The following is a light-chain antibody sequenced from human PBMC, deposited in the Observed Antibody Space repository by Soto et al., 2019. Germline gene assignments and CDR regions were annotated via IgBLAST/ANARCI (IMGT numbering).Light chain of an antibody. V-gene: IGKV3-15*01. Sequence: EMVMTQSPATLSVSPGERATLSCMASQSVSSDLAWYHQKPGQAPRLLIYGASTRATGIPARFSGSGSGTEFTLTINSLQSEDFAVYYCQQYNNWPRTFGQGTKVDIK. CDR3: QQYNNWPRT. CDR1: QSVSSD. J-gene: IGKJ1*01. CDR2: GAS.